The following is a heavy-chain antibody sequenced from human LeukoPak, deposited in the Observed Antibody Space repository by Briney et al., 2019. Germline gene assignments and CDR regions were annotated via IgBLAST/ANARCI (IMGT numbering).Heavy chain of an antibody. CDR1: GFTFDTYT. Sequence: PGGSLRLSCLASGFTFDTYTMNWVRQAPGKGLEWVSSISSKSGYIHYADSVKGRFIISRDNANNSLSLQMNSLRAEDTAVYYCARVRTAYYPDYWGQGTLVTVSS. D-gene: IGHD3/OR15-3a*01. J-gene: IGHJ4*02. CDR3: ARVRTAYYPDY. CDR2: ISSKSGYI. V-gene: IGHV3-21*01.